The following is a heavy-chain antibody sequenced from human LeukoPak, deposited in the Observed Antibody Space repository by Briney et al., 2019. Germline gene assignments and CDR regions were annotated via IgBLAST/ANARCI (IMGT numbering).Heavy chain of an antibody. Sequence: GASLRLFCAASGVTFSSYAMSWGRQAPGEGLEWGSAVSGGGGSTYYADSVKGRFTISRDNSKNTLYLQMNSLRADDTAVYYCAKSTIRYYDILTGWKSYYYGMDVWGQGTTVTVSS. CDR1: GVTFSSYA. V-gene: IGHV3-23*01. J-gene: IGHJ6*02. CDR2: VSGGGGST. CDR3: AKSTIRYYDILTGWKSYYYGMDV. D-gene: IGHD3-9*01.